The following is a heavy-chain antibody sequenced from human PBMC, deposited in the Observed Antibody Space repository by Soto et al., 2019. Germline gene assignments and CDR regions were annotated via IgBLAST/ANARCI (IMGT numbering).Heavy chain of an antibody. V-gene: IGHV1-69*13. J-gene: IGHJ6*02. CDR1: GGTFSSYA. CDR2: IIPIFGTA. Sequence: ASVKVSCKASGGTFSSYAISWVRQAPGQGLEWMGGIIPIFGTANYAQKFQGRVTITADESTSTAYMELSSLRSEDTAVYYCASSEDIVVVPAVIRTYKGYYYYGMDVWGQGTTVTVSS. D-gene: IGHD2-2*02. CDR3: ASSEDIVVVPAVIRTYKGYYYYGMDV.